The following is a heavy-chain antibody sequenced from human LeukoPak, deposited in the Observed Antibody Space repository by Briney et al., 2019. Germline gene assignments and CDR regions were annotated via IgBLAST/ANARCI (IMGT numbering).Heavy chain of an antibody. CDR3: AKTFFYGSGSNNWFDP. Sequence: GGSLRLSCAASGFTFSSYGMHWVRQAPGKGLEWVAVISYDGSNKYYADSVKGRLTISRDNSKNTLYLQMNSLRAEDTAVYYCAKTFFYGSGSNNWFDPWGQGTLVTVSS. J-gene: IGHJ5*02. D-gene: IGHD3-10*01. V-gene: IGHV3-30*18. CDR2: ISYDGSNK. CDR1: GFTFSSYG.